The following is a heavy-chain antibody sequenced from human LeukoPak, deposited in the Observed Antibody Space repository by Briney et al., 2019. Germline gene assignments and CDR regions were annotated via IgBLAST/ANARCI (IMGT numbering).Heavy chain of an antibody. V-gene: IGHV3-48*02. CDR3: ARCGYAGYEFEY. CDR1: GFTFSSYS. Sequence: GGSVRLSCAASGFTFSSYSMSWVRQAPGKGLEWVSYISSTIYYADSVKGRFTTYRDNAKNSVYLQLNSLRDEDTAVYYCARCGYAGYEFEYWGQGTLVTVSS. D-gene: IGHD5-18*01. J-gene: IGHJ4*02. CDR2: ISSTI.